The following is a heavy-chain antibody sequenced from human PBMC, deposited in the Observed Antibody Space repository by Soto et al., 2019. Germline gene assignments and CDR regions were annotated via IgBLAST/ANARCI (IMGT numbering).Heavy chain of an antibody. CDR1: GFTFSSYG. CDR3: ANSRGVASSALDY. CDR2: ISYDGSNK. D-gene: IGHD6-6*01. J-gene: IGHJ4*02. Sequence: QVQLVESGGGVVQPGRSLRLSCEASGFTFSSYGMHWVRQAPGKGLEWVAVISYDGSNKYYADSVKGRFTISRDNSKNTLYRQMNSRRAEDTAVYYCANSRGVASSALDYWGQGTLVTVSS. V-gene: IGHV3-30*18.